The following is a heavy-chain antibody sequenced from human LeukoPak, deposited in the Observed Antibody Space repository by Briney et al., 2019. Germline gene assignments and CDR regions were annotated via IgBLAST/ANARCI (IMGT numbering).Heavy chain of an antibody. CDR3: ARGGVRGVRSWFDP. V-gene: IGHV3-30*03. Sequence: GRSLRLSCAASGFTFSSYGMHWVRQAPGKGLEWVAVILYDGSNKYYADSVKGRFTISRDNAKNSLYLQMNSLRAEDTAVYYCARGGVRGVRSWFDPWGQGTLVTVSS. J-gene: IGHJ5*02. CDR1: GFTFSSYG. D-gene: IGHD3-10*01. CDR2: ILYDGSNK.